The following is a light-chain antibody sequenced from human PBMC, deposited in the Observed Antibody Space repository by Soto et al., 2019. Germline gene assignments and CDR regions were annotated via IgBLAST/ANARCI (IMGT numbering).Light chain of an antibody. J-gene: IGLJ1*01. Sequence: SVLTQPASVSGSPGQSIIISCTGTSSDVGSYNLVSWYQQHPGKAPKLMIYEVSKRPSGVSNRFSGSKSGNTASLTISGLQAEDEADYYCCSYAGSSTSYVFGTGTKVTVL. CDR1: SSDVGSYNL. CDR2: EVS. CDR3: CSYAGSSTSYV. V-gene: IGLV2-23*02.